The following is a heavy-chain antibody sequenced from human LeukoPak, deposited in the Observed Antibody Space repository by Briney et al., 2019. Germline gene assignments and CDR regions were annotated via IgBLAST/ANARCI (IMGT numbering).Heavy chain of an antibody. V-gene: IGHV4-59*08. CDR3: AGHHPRNTVDF. J-gene: IGHJ4*02. CDR2: ISYSGFT. Sequence: SETLSLTCTVSGGSISSYQWGWIRQPPGKGLEWIGYISYSGFTNYNPSLKSRVTISLDTSKNQFSLKLTSVTAADTAVYYCAGHHPRNTVDFWGQGTLVTVSS. D-gene: IGHD2/OR15-2a*01. CDR1: GGSISSYQ.